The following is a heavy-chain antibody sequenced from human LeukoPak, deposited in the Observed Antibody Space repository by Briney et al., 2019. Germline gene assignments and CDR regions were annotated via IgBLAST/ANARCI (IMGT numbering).Heavy chain of an antibody. J-gene: IGHJ4*02. CDR3: ARPHRRWLPTYYFDY. Sequence: WASVKVSCKASGYTFTSYGISWVRQAPGQGLEWMGWISAYNGNTNYAQKLQGRVTMTTDTSTSTVYMELSSLRSEDTAVYYCARPHRRWLPTYYFDYWGQGTLVTVSS. CDR2: ISAYNGNT. D-gene: IGHD3-22*01. CDR1: GYTFTSYG. V-gene: IGHV1-18*01.